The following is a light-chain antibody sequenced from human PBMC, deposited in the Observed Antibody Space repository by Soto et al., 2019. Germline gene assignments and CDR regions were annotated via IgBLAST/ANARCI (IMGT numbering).Light chain of an antibody. CDR2: RIS. V-gene: IGKV3-15*01. J-gene: IGKJ2*01. CDR1: QTVSNN. CDR3: QQYNNWPHT. Sequence: EVVVTQAPSTLSVSLGQRATLSCTTSQTVSNNLAWYRQKPGQPPSLLIYRISTRATGLPARFSGAGSGTEFTLTISSLQSEDSAVYYCQQYNNWPHTFGQGTKLEI.